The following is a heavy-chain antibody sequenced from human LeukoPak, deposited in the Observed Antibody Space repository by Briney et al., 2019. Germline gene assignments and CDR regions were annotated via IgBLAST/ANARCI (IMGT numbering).Heavy chain of an antibody. J-gene: IGHJ4*02. CDR2: IKYDGSKI. V-gene: IGHV3-30*02. CDR1: GFTFSHYG. CDR3: ATDGIPSATALAN. Sequence: SGGSLRLSCETSGFTFSHYGIHWVRQVPGMGLEWVAFIKYDGSKIYYADSVQGRFTISRDNSKNNLFLQMTRMRPQDTAVYYCATDGIPSATALANWVQGTLVTVSS. D-gene: IGHD2/OR15-2a*01.